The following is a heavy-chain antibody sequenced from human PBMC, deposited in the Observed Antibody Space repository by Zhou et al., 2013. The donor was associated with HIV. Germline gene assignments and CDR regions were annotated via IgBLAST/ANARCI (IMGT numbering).Heavy chain of an antibody. CDR3: AKGLLSRGSHFFYYYYMDV. V-gene: IGHV1-8*01. J-gene: IGHJ6*03. CDR2: MNPNSGNT. Sequence: QVQLVQSGAEVKKPGASVKVSCKASGYTFTTYEINWVRQATGQGLEWMGWMNPNSGNTGYAQKFHGRVTMTRNTSMSTAYIELSSLTSEDTAVYYCAKGLLSRGSHFFYYYYMDVWGKGTTITVS. D-gene: IGHD1-26*01. CDR1: GYTFTTYE.